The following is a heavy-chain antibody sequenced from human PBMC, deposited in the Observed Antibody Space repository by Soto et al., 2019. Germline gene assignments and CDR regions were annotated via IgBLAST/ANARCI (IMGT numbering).Heavy chain of an antibody. CDR3: AKDRGGSGWPLLDY. CDR1: GFTVSSNA. J-gene: IGHJ4*02. V-gene: IGHV3-23*01. CDR2: IRRSGGTT. D-gene: IGHD6-19*01. Sequence: EVQLLESGGGLVQPGGSLRLSCAASGFTVSSNAMSRVRQAPGKGLEWVSNIRRSGGTTYYADSVKGRFTISRDSSKNTLNLEMNSLRVEDTAVYYCAKDRGGSGWPLLDYWGQGTLVTVSS.